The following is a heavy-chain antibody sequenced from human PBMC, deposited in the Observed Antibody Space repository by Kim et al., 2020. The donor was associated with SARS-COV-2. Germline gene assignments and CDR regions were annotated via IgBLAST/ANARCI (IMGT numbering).Heavy chain of an antibody. CDR1: GLSFSDSY. CDR2: ISTRGESI. J-gene: IGHJ1*01. V-gene: IGHV3-11*01. Sequence: GGSLRLSCAASGLSFSDSYMNWVRQAPGKGLEWLSFISTRGESIFYADSVEGRFTISRDNAKNSLYLQMNYLRDEDTAVYYCARSGNGYNAFGIWCQG. D-gene: IGHD5-12*01. CDR3: ARSGNGYNAFGI.